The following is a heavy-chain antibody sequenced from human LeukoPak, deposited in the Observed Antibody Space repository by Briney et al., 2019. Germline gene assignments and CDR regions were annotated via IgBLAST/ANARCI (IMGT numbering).Heavy chain of an antibody. D-gene: IGHD1-26*01. CDR2: IYYSGST. Sequence: PSETLSLTCTVSGGSISSYYWSWIRPPPGKGLEWIGYIYYSGSTNYNPSLKSRVTISVDTSKNQFSLKLSSVTAADTAVYYCARGDGSYYYYYGMDVWGQGTTVTVSS. CDR3: ARGDGSYYYYYGMDV. V-gene: IGHV4-59*01. CDR1: GGSISSYY. J-gene: IGHJ6*02.